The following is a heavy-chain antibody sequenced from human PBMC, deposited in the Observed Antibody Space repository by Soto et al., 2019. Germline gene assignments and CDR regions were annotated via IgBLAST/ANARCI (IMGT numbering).Heavy chain of an antibody. V-gene: IGHV4-30-4*01. J-gene: IGHJ5*02. Sequence: QVQLQESGPGLMKSSQTLSLTCTVSRGSINSGDYYWSWIRQSPGKGLEWIGYIYYSGTTYYSPSLKSRTSISVDTSKNNVSLKLTSVTPADTAVYFCGRAGRRDGNSSPGRFDTWGQGILVTVSS. D-gene: IGHD2-2*01. CDR1: RGSINSGDYY. CDR2: IYYSGTT. CDR3: GRAGRRDGNSSPGRFDT.